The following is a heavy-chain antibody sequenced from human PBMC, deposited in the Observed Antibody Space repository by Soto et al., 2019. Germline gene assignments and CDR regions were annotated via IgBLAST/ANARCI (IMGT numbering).Heavy chain of an antibody. D-gene: IGHD1-26*01. CDR3: ARGWWDREGYVMDV. V-gene: IGHV4-59*08. CDR1: GGSISSDD. CDR2: IYNSGSA. J-gene: IGHJ6*02. Sequence: QVQLQESGPGLVKPSKTLSLTCTVSGGSISSDDWIWIRQTPGKGLQYLGYIYNSGSANYNPSHKRRVSISVDTSRNQLSLRLRSVTAAATAVYYGARGWWDREGYVMDVWGQGTTVTVSS.